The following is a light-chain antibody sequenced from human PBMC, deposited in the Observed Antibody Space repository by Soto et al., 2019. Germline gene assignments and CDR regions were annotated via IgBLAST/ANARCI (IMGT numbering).Light chain of an antibody. CDR1: QSVSSN. J-gene: IGKJ2*01. CDR2: GAS. V-gene: IGKV3-15*01. CDR3: QQYNNLLLRT. Sequence: EIVMTQSPATLSVSPGERATLSCRASQSVSSNLAWYQQKRGQAPRLLINGASTRATGIPARFSGSGSGTKFTLTISSLQSEDFAVYYCQQYNNLLLRTFGQGTKLEIK.